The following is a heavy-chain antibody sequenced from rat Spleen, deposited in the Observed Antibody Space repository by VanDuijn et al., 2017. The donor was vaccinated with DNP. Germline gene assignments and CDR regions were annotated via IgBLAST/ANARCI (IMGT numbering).Heavy chain of an antibody. D-gene: IGHD5-1*01. V-gene: IGHV2-72*01. J-gene: IGHJ2*01. CDR3: ARHSPTGLGAYYFDY. CDR2: IWAGGST. Sequence: QVQLEESGPGLMQPSETLSLTCTVSGFSLTSNGVGWVRQPLGKGLVWMGTIWAGGSTNYNSAVQSRLSISRDTSKSQVFLQMNRLQPEDTGAYYCARHSPTGLGAYYFDYWGQGVMVTVSS. CDR1: GFSLTSNG.